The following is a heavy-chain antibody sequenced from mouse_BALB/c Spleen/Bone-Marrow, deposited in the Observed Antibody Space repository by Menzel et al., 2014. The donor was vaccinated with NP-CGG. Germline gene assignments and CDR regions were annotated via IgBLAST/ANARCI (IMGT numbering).Heavy chain of an antibody. CDR1: GFSFNSYG. V-gene: IGHV5-9-2*01. CDR3: ARHAYYDQTEVSFVY. CDR2: ISGGGSYT. J-gene: IGHJ3*01. D-gene: IGHD2-4*01. Sequence: EVKLVESGGGLVKSGGSLKLSCAASGFSFNSYGMSWVRRTPEKRLEWVATISGGGSYTFYPDSVKGRFTISRDNAKNNLYLQLSSLRSEDTALYYCARHAYYDQTEVSFVYWGQGTLVIVSA.